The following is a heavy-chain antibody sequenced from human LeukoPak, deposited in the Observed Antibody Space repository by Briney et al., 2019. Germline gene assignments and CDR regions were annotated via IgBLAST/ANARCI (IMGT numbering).Heavy chain of an antibody. D-gene: IGHD4-17*01. CDR3: AGARHGDYRWDY. J-gene: IGHJ4*02. Sequence: GESLKISCKDSGYSFTNYWIGWVRQMPGKGLEWMGIIHSADSNTKYSPSFQGQVTISADKSISTAYLQWSGLKASDTATYYCAGARHGDYRWDYWGQGTLSPSPQ. CDR2: IHSADSNT. V-gene: IGHV5-51*01. CDR1: GYSFTNYW.